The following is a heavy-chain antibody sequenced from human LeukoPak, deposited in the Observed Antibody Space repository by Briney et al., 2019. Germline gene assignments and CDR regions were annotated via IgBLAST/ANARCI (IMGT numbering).Heavy chain of an antibody. CDR3: ARRVGYCSGDSCEYFDY. V-gene: IGHV5-51*01. J-gene: IGHJ4*02. CDR2: IYPGDSDT. Sequence: GESLKISCKGSGYSFTSYWIAWVRQMPGKSLEWMGIIYPGDSDTRYSPSFQGQVTISADKSITTAYLQWSSLKASDTAMYYCARRVGYCSGDSCEYFDYWGQGTLVTVSS. D-gene: IGHD2-15*01. CDR1: GYSFTSYW.